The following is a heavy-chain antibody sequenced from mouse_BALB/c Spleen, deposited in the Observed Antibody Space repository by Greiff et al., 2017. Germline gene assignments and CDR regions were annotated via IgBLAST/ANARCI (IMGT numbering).Heavy chain of an antibody. Sequence: EVHLVEPGAGLVQPGGSRKLSCAASGFTFSSFGMHWVRQAPEKGLEWVAYISSGSSTIYYADTVKGRFTISRDNAKNTLFLQMTRLRSEDTAMYYCAREEVYYEYEGYFDYWGEGTTLTVSS. CDR3: AREEVYYEYEGYFDY. D-gene: IGHD2-4*01. J-gene: IGHJ2*01. V-gene: IGHV5-17*02. CDR1: GFTFSSFG. CDR2: ISSGSSTI.